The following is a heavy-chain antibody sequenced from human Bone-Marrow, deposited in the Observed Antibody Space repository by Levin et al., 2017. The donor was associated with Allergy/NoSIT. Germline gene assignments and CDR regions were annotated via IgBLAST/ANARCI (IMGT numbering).Heavy chain of an antibody. CDR1: GYSFSSYW. J-gene: IGHJ4*02. CDR3: ARLLDTAMGPFDY. D-gene: IGHD5-18*01. V-gene: IGHV5-51*01. Sequence: AGGSLRLSCKGSGYSFSSYWIGWVRQMPGKGLEWMGIINPGDSDTRYSPSFQGQVTISADNSISTTYLQWSSLKASDSAIYYCARLLDTAMGPFDYWGQGTLVSVSS. CDR2: INPGDSDT.